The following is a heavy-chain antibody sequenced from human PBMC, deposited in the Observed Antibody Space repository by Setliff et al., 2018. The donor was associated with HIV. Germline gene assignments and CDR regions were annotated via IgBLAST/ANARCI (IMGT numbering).Heavy chain of an antibody. J-gene: IGHJ4*02. CDR2: INHSGTT. CDR1: GGSINSGGYY. D-gene: IGHD3-22*01. V-gene: IGHV4-39*01. CDR3: ARHDSGGYYSLDY. Sequence: TSETLSLTCTVSGGSINSGGYYWVWIRQPALKGLEWIGEINHSGTTYYNPSLKSRVTISVDTSKNQFSLKLSSVTAADTAVYYCARHDSGGYYSLDYWGQGTLVTVSS.